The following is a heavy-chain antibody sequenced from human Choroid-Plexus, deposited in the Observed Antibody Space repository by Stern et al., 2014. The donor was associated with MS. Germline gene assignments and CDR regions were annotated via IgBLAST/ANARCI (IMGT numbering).Heavy chain of an antibody. CDR3: AKDRQYLTYFFDH. Sequence: VQLGESGGGVVQPGRPLRLSCVASGFTFGSCAMHWVRQAPGKGLGWVAGVSYDGSNKYYADSVKGRFTISRDNSQNTLYMQMSSLRPEDTAVYYCAKDRQYLTYFFDHWGQGSLVTVSS. J-gene: IGHJ5*02. V-gene: IGHV3-30*18. CDR1: GFTFGSCA. CDR2: VSYDGSNK. D-gene: IGHD2/OR15-2a*01.